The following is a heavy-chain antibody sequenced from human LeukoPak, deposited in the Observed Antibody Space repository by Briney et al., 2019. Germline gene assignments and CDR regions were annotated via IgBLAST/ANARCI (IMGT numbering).Heavy chain of an antibody. CDR3: ARVVYGDYPNWFDP. V-gene: IGHV4-39*07. D-gene: IGHD4-17*01. J-gene: IGHJ5*02. CDR1: GVSISSNIYY. Sequence: SETLSLTCTVSGVSISSNIYYWGWIRQPPGKGLEWIGSIYHSGSTYYNPSLKSRVTISVDTSKNQFSLKLSSVTAADTAVYYCARVVYGDYPNWFDPWGQGTLVTVSS. CDR2: IYHSGST.